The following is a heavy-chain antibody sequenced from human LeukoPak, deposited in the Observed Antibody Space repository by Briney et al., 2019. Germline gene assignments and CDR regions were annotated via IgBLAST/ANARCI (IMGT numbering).Heavy chain of an antibody. J-gene: IGHJ5*02. Sequence: GGSLRLSCAASGFIFSDYSVNWVRQAPGKGLEWVSFISNTGIYTYYADSVKGRFTISRDNAKNSLYLQMNGLTAEDTAVYYCARDRKFYGSGSYTWFGPWAREPRSPSPQ. D-gene: IGHD3-10*01. V-gene: IGHV3-21*01. CDR1: GFIFSDYS. CDR2: ISNTGIYT. CDR3: ARDRKFYGSGSYTWFGP.